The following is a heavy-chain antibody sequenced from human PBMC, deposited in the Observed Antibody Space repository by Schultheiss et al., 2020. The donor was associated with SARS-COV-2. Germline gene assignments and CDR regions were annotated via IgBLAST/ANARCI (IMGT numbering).Heavy chain of an antibody. J-gene: IGHJ4*02. D-gene: IGHD4-17*01. Sequence: SQTLSLTCTVSGGSISSSSYYWGWIRQPPGKGLEWIGSIYYSGSTYYNPSLKSRVTISVDTSKNQFSLKLSSVTAADTAVYYCARPYGDYASYYFDYWGQGTLVTVS. V-gene: IGHV4-39*01. CDR3: ARPYGDYASYYFDY. CDR2: IYYSGST. CDR1: GGSISSSSYY.